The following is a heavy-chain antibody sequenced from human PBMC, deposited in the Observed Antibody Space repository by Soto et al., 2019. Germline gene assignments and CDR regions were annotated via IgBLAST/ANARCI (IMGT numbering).Heavy chain of an antibody. V-gene: IGHV3-23*01. CDR1: GFTFSSYA. J-gene: IGHJ5*02. CDR2: ISGSGGST. Sequence: GGSLRLSCAASGFTFSSYAMSWVRQAPGKGLEWVSAISGSGGSTYYADSVKGRFTISRDNSKNTLYLQMNSLRAEDTAVYYCAKKRGYYDSSGFNWFDPWGQGTLVTVSS. D-gene: IGHD3-22*01. CDR3: AKKRGYYDSSGFNWFDP.